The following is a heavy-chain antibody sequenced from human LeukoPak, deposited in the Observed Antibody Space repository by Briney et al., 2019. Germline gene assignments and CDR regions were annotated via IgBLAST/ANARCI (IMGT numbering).Heavy chain of an antibody. CDR2: ISAYNGNT. V-gene: IGHV1-18*01. Sequence: GASVKVSCKASGYTFTSYGISWARQAPGQGLEWMGWISAYNGNTNYAQKLQGRVTMTTDTSTSTAYMELRSLRSDDTAVYYCARVGSSSSLYYYYYMDVWGKGTTVTVSS. J-gene: IGHJ6*03. D-gene: IGHD6-6*01. CDR1: GYTFTSYG. CDR3: ARVGSSSSLYYYYYMDV.